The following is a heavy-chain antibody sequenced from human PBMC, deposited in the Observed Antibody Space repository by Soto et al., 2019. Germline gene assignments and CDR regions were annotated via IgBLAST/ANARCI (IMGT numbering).Heavy chain of an antibody. CDR3: ARASGGDFDY. J-gene: IGHJ4*02. V-gene: IGHV4-31*03. CDR1: GGSISSGDYY. CDR2: IYFSGTT. Sequence: SETLSLTCTVSGGSISSGDYYWSWIRQHPGKGLEWIGTIYFSGTTYYNPSLKSRVTISVDTSKNQFSLKLSSVTAADTAVYYCARASGGDFDYWGQGTLVTVSS. D-gene: IGHD2-21*01.